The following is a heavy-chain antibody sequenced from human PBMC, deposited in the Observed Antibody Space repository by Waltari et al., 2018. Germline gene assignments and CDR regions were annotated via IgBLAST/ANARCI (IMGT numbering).Heavy chain of an antibody. Sequence: EVQLVQSGAEVKKPGATVKISCKVSGYTFTDYYMHWVQQAPGKGLEWMGLVDPEDGETIYAEKFQGRVTITADTSTDTAYMELSSLRSEDTAVYYCATRGRGWLQFVTDYYYYMDVWGKGTTVTVSS. D-gene: IGHD5-12*01. CDR2: VDPEDGET. CDR1: GYTFTDYY. V-gene: IGHV1-69-2*01. CDR3: ATRGRGWLQFVTDYYYYMDV. J-gene: IGHJ6*03.